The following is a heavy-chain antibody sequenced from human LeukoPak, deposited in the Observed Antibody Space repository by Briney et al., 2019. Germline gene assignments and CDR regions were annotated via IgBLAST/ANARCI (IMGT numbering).Heavy chain of an antibody. V-gene: IGHV1-2*04. Sequence: GASVKVSCKASGYTFTGYYMHWVRQAPGQGLEWMGWINPNSGGTNYAQKFRGWVTMTRDTSISTAYMELSRLRSDDTAVYYCARAYVWGSFVDYWGQGTLVTVSS. CDR2: INPNSGGT. CDR1: GYTFTGYY. J-gene: IGHJ4*02. D-gene: IGHD3-16*01. CDR3: ARAYVWGSFVDY.